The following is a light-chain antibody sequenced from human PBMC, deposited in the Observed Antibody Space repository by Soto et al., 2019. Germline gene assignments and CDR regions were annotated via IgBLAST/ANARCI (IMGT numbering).Light chain of an antibody. CDR2: DVI. Sequence: QSVLTQPRSVSGSPGQSVTISCTGTSSDVGGYNYVSWYQQLPGKAPKVMIYDVIKRPSGVPDRFSGSKSGNTASLTISGLQAEDEADYYCCSYAGSYTYVIFGGGTKLTVL. CDR3: CSYAGSYTYVI. CDR1: SSDVGGYNY. V-gene: IGLV2-11*01. J-gene: IGLJ2*01.